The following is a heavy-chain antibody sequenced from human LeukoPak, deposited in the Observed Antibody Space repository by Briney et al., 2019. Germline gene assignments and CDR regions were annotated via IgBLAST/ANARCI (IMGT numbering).Heavy chain of an antibody. D-gene: IGHD6-13*01. Sequence: ASVKVSCKASGYTFTDYFIHWIRQAPGQGLEWMGWINPNSGATGYAQKFQGRVTMTRDTSINTGNMELTGLRFDDTAVYYCARELSAVGRWGAFDMWGQGTMVTVSS. J-gene: IGHJ3*02. CDR2: INPNSGAT. V-gene: IGHV1-2*02. CDR3: ARELSAVGRWGAFDM. CDR1: GYTFTDYF.